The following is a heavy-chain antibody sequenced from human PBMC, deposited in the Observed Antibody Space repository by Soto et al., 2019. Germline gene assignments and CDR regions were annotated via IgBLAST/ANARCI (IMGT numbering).Heavy chain of an antibody. CDR1: GFTFSNYA. V-gene: IGHV3-23*01. D-gene: IGHD2-15*01. CDR2: FSSSGVGT. CDR3: TKANRYCSGANCFTFDY. Sequence: EVQLLESGGGLLQPGGSLRLSCTASGFTFSNYAMSWVRQAPGKGLEWVSTFSSSGVGTYYADSVKGRFTISRDNSKNTLYLQMNSLRAEDTAVYYCTKANRYCSGANCFTFDYWGLGTLVTVSS. J-gene: IGHJ4*02.